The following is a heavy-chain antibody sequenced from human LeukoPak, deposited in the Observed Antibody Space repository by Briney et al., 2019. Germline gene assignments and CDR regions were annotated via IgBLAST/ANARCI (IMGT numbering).Heavy chain of an antibody. CDR1: GFTFDDYA. D-gene: IGHD3-10*01. CDR2: ISWNSGSI. Sequence: PGGSLRLSCAASGFTFDDYAMHWVRQAPGKGLEWVSGISWNSGSIGYADSVKGRFTISRDNAKNSLYLQMNSLRAEDTALYYCAKPGREYYFDYWGQGTLVTVSS. J-gene: IGHJ4*02. CDR3: AKPGREYYFDY. V-gene: IGHV3-9*01.